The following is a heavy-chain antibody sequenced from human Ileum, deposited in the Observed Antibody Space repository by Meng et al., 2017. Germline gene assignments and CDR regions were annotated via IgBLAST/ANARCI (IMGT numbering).Heavy chain of an antibody. CDR2: IYPGDSDT. CDR3: ARLLPPAGDVGY. V-gene: IGHV5-51*01. Sequence: KVPCNGSGYSFTSYLIGWVRQMPGKGLEWMGIIYPGDSDTRYSPSFQGQVTISADKSISTAYLQWSSLKASGTAMYYCARLLPPAGDVGYWGQGTLVTVSS. D-gene: IGHD7-27*01. J-gene: IGHJ4*02. CDR1: GYSFTSYL.